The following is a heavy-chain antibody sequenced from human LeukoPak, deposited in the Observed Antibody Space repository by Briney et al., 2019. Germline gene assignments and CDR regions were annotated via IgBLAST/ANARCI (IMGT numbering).Heavy chain of an antibody. CDR1: GFTFSSYS. CDR3: ARDYIAVAGTLPY. CDR2: ISSSSSSI. Sequence: GSLRLSCAASGFTFSSYSMNWVRQAPGKVLEWVSSISSSSSSIYYEDSVKGGFTISRDNAKNTLYRQMNSLRAEDTAVYYCARDYIAVAGTLPYWGQGTLVTVSS. J-gene: IGHJ4*02. D-gene: IGHD6-19*01. V-gene: IGHV3-21*01.